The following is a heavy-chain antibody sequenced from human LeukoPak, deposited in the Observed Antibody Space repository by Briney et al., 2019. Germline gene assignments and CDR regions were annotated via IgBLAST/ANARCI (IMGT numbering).Heavy chain of an antibody. CDR3: ARERYSSGPTD. J-gene: IGHJ4*02. Sequence: SETLSLTCTVSGGSISSSNYYWGWIRQPPGKGLEWIGSIYYSGSTYYNPSLKSRVTISVDTSKNQFSLKLSSVTASDTAVYYCARERYSSGPTDWGQGTLVTVSS. CDR2: IYYSGST. CDR1: GGSISSSNYY. D-gene: IGHD6-19*01. V-gene: IGHV4-39*02.